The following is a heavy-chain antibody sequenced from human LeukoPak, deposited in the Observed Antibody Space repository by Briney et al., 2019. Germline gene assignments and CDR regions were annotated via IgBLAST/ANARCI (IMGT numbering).Heavy chain of an antibody. Sequence: GGSLRLSCAASGFTFSSYAMHWVRQAPGKGLEWVAVISYDGSNKYYADSVKGRFTISRDNSKNTLYLQMNSLRAEDTAVYYCASLVAGWYSSSWGTPDYWGQGTLVTVSS. CDR2: ISYDGSNK. D-gene: IGHD6-13*01. CDR1: GFTFSSYA. V-gene: IGHV3-30-3*01. J-gene: IGHJ4*02. CDR3: ASLVAGWYSSSWGTPDY.